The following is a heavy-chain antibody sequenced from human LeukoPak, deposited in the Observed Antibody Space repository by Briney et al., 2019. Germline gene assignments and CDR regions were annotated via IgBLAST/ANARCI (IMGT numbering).Heavy chain of an antibody. V-gene: IGHV4-34*01. CDR1: GGSISSYY. D-gene: IGHD2-8*01. J-gene: IGHJ4*02. CDR3: AREVYTSSDLFDY. CDR2: INHSGST. Sequence: SETLSLTCTVSGGSISSYYWSWIRQPPGKGLEWIGEINHSGSTNYNPSLKSRVTISVDTSKNQFSLKLSSVTAADTAVYYCAREVYTSSDLFDYWGQGTLVTVSS.